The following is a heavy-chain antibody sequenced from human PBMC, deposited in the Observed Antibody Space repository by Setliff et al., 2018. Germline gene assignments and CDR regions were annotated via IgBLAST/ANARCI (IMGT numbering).Heavy chain of an antibody. CDR1: GFTFTSYA. CDR3: ARLRKDYGDYYYLDY. CDR2: ISGSGGST. J-gene: IGHJ4*02. D-gene: IGHD4-17*01. Sequence: GGSLRLSCAASGFTFTSYAMNWVRQAPGKGLEWVSAISGSGGSTDYADSVKGRFTISRDNAKNSLYLQMNSLRAEDTAVYYCARLRKDYGDYYYLDYWGQGTLVTVSS. V-gene: IGHV3-23*01.